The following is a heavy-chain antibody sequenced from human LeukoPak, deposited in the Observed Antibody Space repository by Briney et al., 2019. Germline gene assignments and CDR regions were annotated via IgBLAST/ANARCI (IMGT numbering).Heavy chain of an antibody. Sequence: SGTLSLTCTVSGDSINSYYWNWIRQPPGKGLEWIGYIYYSGRTDYNPSLKSRVTISVDTSKHQFSMKLKSVTAADTAVYFCARGRWLPNAFDIWGQGTMVTVFS. CDR2: IYYSGRT. CDR3: ARGRWLPNAFDI. V-gene: IGHV4-59*01. D-gene: IGHD5-24*01. CDR1: GDSINSYY. J-gene: IGHJ3*02.